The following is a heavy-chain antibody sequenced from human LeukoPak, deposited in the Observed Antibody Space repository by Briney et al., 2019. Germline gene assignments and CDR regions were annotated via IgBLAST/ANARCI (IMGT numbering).Heavy chain of an antibody. CDR2: IYHSGST. V-gene: IGHV4-4*02. Sequence: SGTLSLTCAVSGGSISSSNWWSRARPPPGKGLEWRGEIYHSGSTNYNPSLKSRVTITVDKSKYQFSLKLSSVTAADTAVYYCARVGGELLWFGESSFFDYWGQGTLVTVSS. CDR1: GGSISSSNW. D-gene: IGHD3-10*01. CDR3: ARVGGELLWFGESSFFDY. J-gene: IGHJ4*02.